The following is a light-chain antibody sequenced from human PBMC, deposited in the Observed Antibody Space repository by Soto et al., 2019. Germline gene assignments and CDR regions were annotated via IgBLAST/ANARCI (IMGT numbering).Light chain of an antibody. J-gene: IGLJ1*01. V-gene: IGLV2-8*01. Sequence: QSVLAQPPSASGSPGQSVTISCTGTSSDVGGYNYVSWYQQHPGKAPKLMIYEVSKRPSGAPDRFSGTKSGNTASLTVSGLQAEDEADYYCSSYAGNKYVFGTGTKVTVL. CDR3: SSYAGNKYV. CDR2: EVS. CDR1: SSDVGGYNY.